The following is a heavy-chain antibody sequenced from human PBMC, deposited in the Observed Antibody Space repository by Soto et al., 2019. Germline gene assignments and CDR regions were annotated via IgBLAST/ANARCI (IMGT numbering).Heavy chain of an antibody. J-gene: IGHJ4*02. CDR1: GFSFSLYT. D-gene: IGHD2-21*01. Sequence: EVQLVQSGGGLAKPGGSLRLSCAASGFSFSLYTMNWVRQAPGKGLEWVASIDSGSSTIHYAESMKGRFTISRDNAKKSLYLQMNSLRAEDTAVYYCASARVVAILPDIYWGQGTLVTVSS. V-gene: IGHV3-21*02. CDR2: IDSGSSTI. CDR3: ASARVVAILPDIY.